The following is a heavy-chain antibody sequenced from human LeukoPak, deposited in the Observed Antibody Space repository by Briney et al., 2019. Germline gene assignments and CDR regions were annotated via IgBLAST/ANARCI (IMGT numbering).Heavy chain of an antibody. CDR1: GFTFSSYA. V-gene: IGHV3-23*01. CDR3: ARVYCSSTSCYHLGRSVTYYVDF. CDR2: ISGSGGST. J-gene: IGHJ4*02. D-gene: IGHD2-2*01. Sequence: GGSLRLSCAASGFTFSSYAMSWVRQAPGKWLEWVSAISGSGGSTYYADSVKGRFTISRDNSKNTLYLQMNSLRAEDTAVYYCARVYCSSTSCYHLGRSVTYYVDFWGQGTLVTVSS.